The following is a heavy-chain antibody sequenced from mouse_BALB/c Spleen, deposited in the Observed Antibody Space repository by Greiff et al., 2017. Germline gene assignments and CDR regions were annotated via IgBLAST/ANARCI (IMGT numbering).Heavy chain of an antibody. V-gene: IGHV2-4-1*01. Sequence: VMLVESGPGLVQPSQSLSITCTVSGFSLTSYGVHWVRQSPGKGLEWLGVIWSGGSTDYNAAFISRLSISKDNSKSQVFFKMNSLQADDTAIYYCARDYDYDPYYFDYWGQGTTLTVSS. CDR1: GFSLTSYG. CDR2: IWSGGST. J-gene: IGHJ2*01. CDR3: ARDYDYDPYYFDY. D-gene: IGHD2-4*01.